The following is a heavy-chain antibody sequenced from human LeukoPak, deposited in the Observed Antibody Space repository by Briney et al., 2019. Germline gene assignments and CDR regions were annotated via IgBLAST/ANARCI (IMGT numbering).Heavy chain of an antibody. D-gene: IGHD3-10*01. Sequence: PSETLSLTCTFSGGSISSYYWSWIRQPPGKGLEWMGYIYYSGNTDYNPSLKSRVTMSLDTSKKQVSLNLRSVTAADTAVYYCARGSENYYHPLDNWGQGTLVTVSS. CDR1: GGSISSYY. CDR3: ARGSENYYHPLDN. V-gene: IGHV4-59*08. CDR2: IYYSGNT. J-gene: IGHJ4*02.